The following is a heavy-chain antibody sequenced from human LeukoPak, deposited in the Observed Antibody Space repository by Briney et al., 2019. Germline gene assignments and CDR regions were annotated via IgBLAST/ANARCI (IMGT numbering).Heavy chain of an antibody. Sequence: GASVKVSCKASGYTFTSYGISWVRQAPGQGLEWMGWISAYNGNTNYAQKLQGRVTMTTDTSTSTAYMELRSLRSDDTAVYYCARAPPRITIFGVGNYMDVWGKGTTVTVSS. V-gene: IGHV1-18*01. CDR2: ISAYNGNT. D-gene: IGHD3-3*01. J-gene: IGHJ6*03. CDR3: ARAPPRITIFGVGNYMDV. CDR1: GYTFTSYG.